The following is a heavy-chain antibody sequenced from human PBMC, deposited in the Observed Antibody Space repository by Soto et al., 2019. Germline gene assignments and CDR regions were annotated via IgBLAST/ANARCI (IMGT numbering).Heavy chain of an antibody. J-gene: IGHJ4*02. CDR3: AILRSRGNIDY. CDR1: GGSISSDDHY. V-gene: IGHV4-30-4*01. CDR2: IYHSGTT. D-gene: IGHD6-13*01. Sequence: QVQLQESGPGLVKPSQTLSLTCIVSGGSISSDDHYWSWIRQPPGKGLEWIGYIYHSGTTHSNPSLERRLFISLDTSKNQFSLQLTSVTAADTAVYYCAILRSRGNIDYWGQGTLVTVSS.